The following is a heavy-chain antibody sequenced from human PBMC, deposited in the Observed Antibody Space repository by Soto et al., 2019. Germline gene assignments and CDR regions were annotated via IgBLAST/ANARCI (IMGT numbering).Heavy chain of an antibody. J-gene: IGHJ5*02. V-gene: IGHV4-34*01. D-gene: IGHD3-3*01. Sequence: PSETLSLTCAAHNGSFTDYFWTWIRQSPGRGLGWMGEFNHGGGATYKPSLRSRVTISIDTSKNHFSLSLRSLTAADTAVYYCVANGMTYYFLSGPHPFDPWVHGALVTV. CDR2: FNHGGGA. CDR1: NGSFTDYF. CDR3: VANGMTYYFLSGPHPFDP.